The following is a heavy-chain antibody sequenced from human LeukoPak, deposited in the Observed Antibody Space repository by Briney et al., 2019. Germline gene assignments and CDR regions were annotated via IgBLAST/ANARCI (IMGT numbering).Heavy chain of an antibody. D-gene: IGHD6-19*01. V-gene: IGHV1-8*01. J-gene: IGHJ6*02. Sequence: ASVKVSCKASGYTFSSYFLSWVRQATGQGLEWMGWMNPNSGNTGYAQKFQGRVTMTRNTSISTAYMELSSLRSEDTAVYYCARATQWLMYYYYGMDVWGQGTTVTVSS. CDR3: ARATQWLMYYYYGMDV. CDR1: GYTFSSYF. CDR2: MNPNSGNT.